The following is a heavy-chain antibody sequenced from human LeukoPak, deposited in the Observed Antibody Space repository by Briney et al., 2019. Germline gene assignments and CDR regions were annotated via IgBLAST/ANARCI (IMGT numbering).Heavy chain of an antibody. V-gene: IGHV3-23*01. CDR2: ISGSGGST. J-gene: IGHJ4*02. CDR1: GFTFTNYA. D-gene: IGHD5-12*01. CDR3: AKDPGYSGYDYFDY. Sequence: PGGPLRFPCAAPGFTFTNYAMNWVRKAPGKGPEWAPVISGSGGSTYYADSVKGRFTISRDNSKNTLILQMNSLRAEDTAVYYCAKDPGYSGYDYFDYWGQGTLVTVSS.